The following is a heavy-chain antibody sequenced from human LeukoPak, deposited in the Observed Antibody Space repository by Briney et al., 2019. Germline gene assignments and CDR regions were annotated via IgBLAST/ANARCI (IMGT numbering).Heavy chain of an antibody. CDR3: ARAYYRVSSAYYIFDY. J-gene: IGHJ4*01. Sequence: PGGSLRLSCAASGFSFSDYYMTWIRQAPGKRLEWISYISTSTKTIYYSDSVKGRFTISRDNAKNSLYLQMDGLRAEDTAVYYCARAYYRVSSAYYIFDYWGQGTLATVYS. D-gene: IGHD3-22*01. CDR1: GFSFSDYY. V-gene: IGHV3-11*01. CDR2: ISTSTKTI.